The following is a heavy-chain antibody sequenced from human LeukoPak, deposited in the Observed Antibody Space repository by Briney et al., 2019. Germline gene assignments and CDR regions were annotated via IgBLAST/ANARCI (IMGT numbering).Heavy chain of an antibody. V-gene: IGHV4-59*08. Sequence: SETLSLTCTVSGGSISSYYWRWIRQPPGKGREWIGYIYYSGSTNYNPSLKSRVTISVDTSKNQFSLKLSSVTAADTGVYYCAGGNYYDSSGYYEEYFQHWGQGTLVTVSS. D-gene: IGHD3-22*01. CDR1: GGSISSYY. J-gene: IGHJ1*01. CDR2: IYYSGST. CDR3: AGGNYYDSSGYYEEYFQH.